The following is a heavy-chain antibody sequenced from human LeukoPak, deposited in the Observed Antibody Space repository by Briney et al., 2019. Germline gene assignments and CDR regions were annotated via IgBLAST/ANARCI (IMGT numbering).Heavy chain of an antibody. CDR2: ISGSGGST. D-gene: IGHD5-12*01. Sequence: GGSLRLSCAGSGFTFSSYAMSWVRQAPGKGLEWVSAISGSGGSTYYADSVKGRFTISRDDSKNTLYLQMNSLRAEDTAVYYCAKDPVHIVATSWGQGTLVTVSS. CDR1: GFTFSSYA. V-gene: IGHV3-23*01. J-gene: IGHJ5*02. CDR3: AKDPVHIVATS.